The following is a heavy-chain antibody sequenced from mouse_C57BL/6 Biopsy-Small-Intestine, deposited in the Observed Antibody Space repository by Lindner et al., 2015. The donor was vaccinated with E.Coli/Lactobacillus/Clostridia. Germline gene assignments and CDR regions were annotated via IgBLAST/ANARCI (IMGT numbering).Heavy chain of an antibody. CDR2: IYPGDGDT. Sequence: VQLQESGPELVKPGASVKISCKASGYAFSSSWMNWVKQRPGKGLEWIGRIYPGDGDTNYNGKFKGKATLTADKSSSTAYMQLSSLTSEDSAVYFCANPYGSYYAMDYWGQGTSVTVSS. J-gene: IGHJ4*01. CDR3: ANPYGSYYAMDY. CDR1: GYAFSSSW. V-gene: IGHV1-82*01. D-gene: IGHD2-2*01.